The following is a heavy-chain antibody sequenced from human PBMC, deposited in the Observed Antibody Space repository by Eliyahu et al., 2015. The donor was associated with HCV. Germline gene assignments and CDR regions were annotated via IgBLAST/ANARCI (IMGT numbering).Heavy chain of an antibody. Sequence: QMQLVQSGPEVKKPGTTVKVSCKASGFTFSNSVVQWVRQARGQSLEWMGWILVGSGGTSYAQKFQERVNITRDMSTRTVYMELRSLRSEDAAVYYCATGRNAAMAGGVENPWGQGTQLTVSS. CDR1: GFTFSNSV. CDR3: ATGRNAAMAGGVENP. J-gene: IGHJ5*02. CDR2: ILVGSGGT. V-gene: IGHV1-58*01. D-gene: IGHD5-18*01.